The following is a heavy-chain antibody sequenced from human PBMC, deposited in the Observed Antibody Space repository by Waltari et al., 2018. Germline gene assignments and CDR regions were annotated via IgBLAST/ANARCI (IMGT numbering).Heavy chain of an antibody. CDR3: ARDLRYSSSSNAFDI. J-gene: IGHJ3*02. CDR1: GGTFSRSA. D-gene: IGHD6-6*01. Sequence: QVQLVQSGAEVKKPGSSVKVSCKASGGTFSRSAISWVRQAPGQGLEWMGGIIPILGIANYAQKFQGRVTITADESTSTAYMELSSLRSEDTAVYYCARDLRYSSSSNAFDIWGQGTMVTVSS. V-gene: IGHV1-69*04. CDR2: IIPILGIA.